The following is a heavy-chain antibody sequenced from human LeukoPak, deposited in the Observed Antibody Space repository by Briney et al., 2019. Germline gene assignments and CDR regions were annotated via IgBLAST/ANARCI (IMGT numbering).Heavy chain of an antibody. CDR2: ISNDGGNR. V-gene: IGHV3-30-3*01. J-gene: IGHJ4*02. Sequence: QPGGSLRLSCVASGFTSGFTFSYYAMHWVHQAPGKGLEWVAFISNDGGNRYFANSVKGRFTISGDNSKNTVYLQMNSLGAEDTAVYYCADSDGYYYDVWGQGTLVTVS. D-gene: IGHD2-15*01. CDR1: GFTFSYYA. CDR3: ADSDGYYYDV.